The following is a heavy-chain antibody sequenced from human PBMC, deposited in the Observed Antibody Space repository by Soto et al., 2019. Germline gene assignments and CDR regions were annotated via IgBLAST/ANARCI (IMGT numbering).Heavy chain of an antibody. Sequence: GGSLRLSCAASGFTFSNAWMSWVRQAPGKRLEWVGRIKSKTGGGTTDYVAPVKGRFTISRDDSKNTLYLQMNSLKTADTAVYSCSSAFITMVRGVIVSWDQRSLVTVSS. J-gene: IGHJ5*02. D-gene: IGHD3-10*01. CDR1: GFTFSNAW. CDR2: IKSKTGGGTT. CDR3: SSAFITMVRGVIVS. V-gene: IGHV3-15*01.